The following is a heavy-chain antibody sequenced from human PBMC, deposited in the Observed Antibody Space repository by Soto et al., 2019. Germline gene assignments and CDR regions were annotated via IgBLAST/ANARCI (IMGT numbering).Heavy chain of an antibody. V-gene: IGHV4-59*01. CDR2: IYQNGNT. J-gene: IGHJ4*02. CDR1: NSSISGFY. Sequence: SETLSLTCIVSNSSISGFYWAWIRQPPGKGLEWIGYIYQNGNTNYNPSLKSRVTISIDTSNNQFSLRLTSVTAADTAVYYCARALPAISIDYWGQGAPVTVS. CDR3: ARALPAISIDY. D-gene: IGHD5-18*01.